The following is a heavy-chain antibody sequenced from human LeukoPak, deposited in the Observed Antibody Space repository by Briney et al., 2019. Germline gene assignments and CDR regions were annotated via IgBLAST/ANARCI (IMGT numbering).Heavy chain of an antibody. V-gene: IGHV4-4*07. CDR2: IYTSGST. CDR3: ARDLRAGIAAAGSHRWFDP. D-gene: IGHD6-13*01. CDR1: GGSISSYY. Sequence: SETLSLTCTVSGGSISSYYWSWIRQPAGKGLEWIGRIYTSGSTNYNPSLKSRVTMSVDTSKNQFSLKLSSVTAADTAVYYCARDLRAGIAAAGSHRWFDPWGQGTLVTVSS. J-gene: IGHJ5*02.